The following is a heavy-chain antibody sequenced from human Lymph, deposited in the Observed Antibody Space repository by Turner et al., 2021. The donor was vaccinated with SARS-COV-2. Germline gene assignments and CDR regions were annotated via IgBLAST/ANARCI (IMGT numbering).Heavy chain of an antibody. Sequence: QVQLVQSGAEVKKPGSSVKVSCKASGGTFSSSAISWGRQAPGQGLEWMGGIIPLLAIANDAQKFQGRVTITADKSTSTAYMELSSLRSEDTAVYFCARIAAPGMGGGVHYYYYAMDVWGQGTTVTVSS. D-gene: IGHD6-13*01. CDR1: GGTFSSSA. CDR2: IIPLLAIA. V-gene: IGHV1-69*10. J-gene: IGHJ6*02. CDR3: ARIAAPGMGGGVHYYYYAMDV.